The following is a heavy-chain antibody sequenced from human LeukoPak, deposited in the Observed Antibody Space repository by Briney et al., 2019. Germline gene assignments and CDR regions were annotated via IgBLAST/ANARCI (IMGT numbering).Heavy chain of an antibody. J-gene: IGHJ4*02. CDR3: ATTTIRLGY. V-gene: IGHV4-38-2*02. D-gene: IGHD1-26*01. CDR2: IYHGGSI. CDR1: SYSISSGYY. Sequence: SETLSLTCTVSSYSISSGYYWGWIRQPPGKGLEWIGSIYHGGSIYYNPSLKSRVTISVDTSNNQFSLKLSSVTAADTAVYYCATTTIRLGYWGQGTLVTVSS.